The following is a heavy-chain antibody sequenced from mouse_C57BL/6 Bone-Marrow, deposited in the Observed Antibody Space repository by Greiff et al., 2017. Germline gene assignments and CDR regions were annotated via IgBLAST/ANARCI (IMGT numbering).Heavy chain of an antibody. CDR3: ARTYCYGRSDAMDY. V-gene: IGHV5-17*01. J-gene: IGHJ4*01. D-gene: IGHD1-1*01. CDR2: ISSGSSTI. CDR1: GFTFSDYG. Sequence: EVQGVESGGGLVKPGGSLKLSCAASGFTFSDYGMHWVRQAPEKGLEWVAYISSGSSTIYYADTVKGRFTISRDNAKNTLFLQMTSLRSEDSAMCYCARTYCYGRSDAMDYWGQGTSVTVSS.